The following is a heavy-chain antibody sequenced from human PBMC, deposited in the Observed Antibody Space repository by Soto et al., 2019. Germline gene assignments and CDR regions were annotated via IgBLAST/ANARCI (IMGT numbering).Heavy chain of an antibody. J-gene: IGHJ4*02. V-gene: IGHV3-30-3*01. D-gene: IGHD3-3*01. CDR2: ISYDGSIT. Sequence: GGSLRLSCEGSGFPFSSYAIHWVRQTPGKGLEWVAVISYDGSITYYSDSVKGRFTISRDTPTNTVYLQLNGLRGDDTAVYYCARPPRDLWSGYSTYFGYWGQGTLVTVSS. CDR1: GFPFSSYA. CDR3: ARPPRDLWSGYSTYFGY.